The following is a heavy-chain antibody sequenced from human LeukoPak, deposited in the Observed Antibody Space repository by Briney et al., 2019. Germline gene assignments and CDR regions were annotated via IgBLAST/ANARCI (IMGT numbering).Heavy chain of an antibody. V-gene: IGHV4-39*07. J-gene: IGHJ2*01. CDR3: ARDRFHDYGDYEDWYFDL. D-gene: IGHD4-17*01. CDR2: IYYSGST. CDR1: GGSISSSSYY. Sequence: SETLSLTCTVSGGSISSSSYYWGWIRQPPGKGLEWIGSIYYSGSTYYNPSLKSRVTISVDTSKNQFSLKLSSVTAADTAVYYCARDRFHDYGDYEDWYFDLWGRGTLVTVSS.